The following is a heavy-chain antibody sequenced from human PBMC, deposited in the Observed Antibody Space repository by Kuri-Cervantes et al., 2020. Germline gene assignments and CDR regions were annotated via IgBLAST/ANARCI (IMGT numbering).Heavy chain of an antibody. CDR2: IKSKTDGGTT. CDR3: GKNLHSRWEELSD. D-gene: IGHD1-26*01. J-gene: IGHJ4*02. Sequence: GESLKISCAASGFTFSNAWMSWVRQAPGKGLEWVGRIKSKTDGGTTDYAAPVKGRFTISRDDSKNTLYLQMSSLRVDDTAMFYCGKNLHSRWEELSDWGQGTLVTVSS. V-gene: IGHV3-15*01. CDR1: GFTFSNAW.